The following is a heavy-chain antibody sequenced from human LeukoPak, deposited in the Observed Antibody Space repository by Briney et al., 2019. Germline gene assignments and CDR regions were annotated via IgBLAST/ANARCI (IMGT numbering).Heavy chain of an antibody. D-gene: IGHD1-26*01. CDR2: ISSSSSYI. J-gene: IGHJ3*02. CDR1: GGSFSGYY. CDR3: ARSSLEEGAAFDI. V-gene: IGHV3-21*01. Sequence: ETLSLTCAVYGGSFSGYYWSWIRQPPGKGLEWVSSISSSSSYIYYADSVKGRFTISRDNAKNSLYLQMNSLRAEDTAVYYCARSSLEEGAAFDIWGQGTMVTVSS.